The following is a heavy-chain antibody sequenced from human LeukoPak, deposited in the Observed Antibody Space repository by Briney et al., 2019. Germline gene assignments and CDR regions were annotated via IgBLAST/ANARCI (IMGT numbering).Heavy chain of an antibody. V-gene: IGHV3-9*01. D-gene: IGHD2-15*01. CDR3: ARDAKAARD. CDR1: GFTFEDYA. CDR2: ISWNSGSV. J-gene: IGHJ4*02. Sequence: GGSLRLSCAASGFTFEDYAMHWVRQAPGKGLEWVSGISWNSGSVGYADSVKGRFTISRDNAKNSLYLQMNSLRAEDTAVYYCARDAKAARDWGQGTLVTVSS.